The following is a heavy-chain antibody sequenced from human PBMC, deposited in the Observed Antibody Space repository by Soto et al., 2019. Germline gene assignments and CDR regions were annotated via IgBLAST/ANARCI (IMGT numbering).Heavy chain of an antibody. J-gene: IGHJ5*02. CDR1: GYTFTSYA. CDR3: ARVVGTNFWSGYNNWFDP. Sequence: GASVKVSCKASGYTFTSYAMHWVRQAPGQRLEWMGWINAGNGNTKYSQKFQGRVTMTTDTSTSTAYMELRSLSSDDTAVYYCARVVGTNFWSGYNNWFDPWGQGTLVTVSS. CDR2: INAGNGNT. V-gene: IGHV1-3*01. D-gene: IGHD3-3*01.